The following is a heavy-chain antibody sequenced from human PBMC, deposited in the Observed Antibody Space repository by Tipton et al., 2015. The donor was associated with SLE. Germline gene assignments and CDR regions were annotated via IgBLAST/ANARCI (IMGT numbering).Heavy chain of an antibody. CDR2: IYHSGST. J-gene: IGHJ4*02. V-gene: IGHV4-38-2*02. CDR3: AREYDILTRPSYFDY. CDR1: GYSISSGYY. D-gene: IGHD3-9*01. Sequence: QVQLVQSGAEVKPSETLFLTCAVSGYSISSGYYWGWIRQPPGRGLEWIGSIYHSGSTYYNPSLKSRLTISVDTSKNQFSLKLSSVTAADTALYYCAREYDILTRPSYFDYWGQGTLVTVSS.